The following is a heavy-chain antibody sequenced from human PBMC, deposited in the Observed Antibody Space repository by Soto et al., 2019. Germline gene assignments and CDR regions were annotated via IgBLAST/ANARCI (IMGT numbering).Heavy chain of an antibody. J-gene: IGHJ4*02. D-gene: IGHD1-26*01. CDR3: VRAPYVSYYSYFDY. Sequence: PGGSLRRSCAASGFTFSSYSMNWVRQAPGKGLEWVSYISSSSSTIYYADSVKGRFTISRDNAKNSLYLQMNSLRDEDTAVYYCVRAPYVSYYSYFDYWGQGTLVTVSS. V-gene: IGHV3-48*02. CDR2: ISSSSSTI. CDR1: GFTFSSYS.